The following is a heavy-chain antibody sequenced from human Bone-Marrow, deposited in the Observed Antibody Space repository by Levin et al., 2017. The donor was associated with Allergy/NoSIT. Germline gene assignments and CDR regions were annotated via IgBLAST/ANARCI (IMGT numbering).Heavy chain of an antibody. CDR2: IKQDGSEK. J-gene: IGHJ4*02. CDR1: GFTFSSYW. V-gene: IGHV3-7*01. Sequence: PSETLSLTCAASGFTFSSYWMSWVRQAPGKGLEWVANIKQDGSEKYYVDSVKGRFTISRDNAKNSLYLQMNSLRAEDTAVYYCAGGGYVGYWGQGTLVTVSS. D-gene: IGHD5-12*01. CDR3: AGGGYVGY.